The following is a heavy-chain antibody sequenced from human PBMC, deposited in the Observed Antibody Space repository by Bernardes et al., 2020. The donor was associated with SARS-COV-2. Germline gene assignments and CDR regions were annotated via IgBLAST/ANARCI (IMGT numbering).Heavy chain of an antibody. D-gene: IGHD6-13*01. J-gene: IGHJ2*01. CDR3: AGVSGSSWYFDL. CDR2: IKQDGSEK. Sequence: GGSLRLSCAASGFTFSSSWMSWVRQAPGKGLEWVANIKQDGSEKYYVDSVKGRFTISRDNAKNSLYLQMKSLRAEDTAVYYCAGVSGSSWYFDLWGRGTLVTVSS. CDR1: GFTFSSSW. V-gene: IGHV3-7*01.